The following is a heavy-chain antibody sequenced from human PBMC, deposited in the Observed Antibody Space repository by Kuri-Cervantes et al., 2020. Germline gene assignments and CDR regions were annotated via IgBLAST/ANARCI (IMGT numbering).Heavy chain of an antibody. Sequence: ASVKVSCKASGYTFTSHYMHWVRQAPGQGLEWMGFINPSGGNTRYAQNFQGRVTITADESTSTAYMELSSLRSEDTAVYYCARAYSSSWYNHSPEFGYWGQGTLVTVSS. CDR2: INPSGGNT. V-gene: IGHV1-46*01. CDR3: ARAYSSSWYNHSPEFGY. CDR1: GYTFTSHY. J-gene: IGHJ4*02. D-gene: IGHD6-13*01.